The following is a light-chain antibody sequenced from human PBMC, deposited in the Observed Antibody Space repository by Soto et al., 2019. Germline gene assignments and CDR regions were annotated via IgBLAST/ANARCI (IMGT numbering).Light chain of an antibody. V-gene: IGKV3-15*01. J-gene: IGKJ4*01. CDR2: NTF. Sequence: EIVMTQSPATLSVFPGERATLSCRASQSVSSNLVWYQQKPGQAPKLLIYNTFTRATGIPVRFSGSGSGTEFTLTISSLQSEDLAVYYCQQYNNWPPLTFGGGTKVEIK. CDR3: QQYNNWPPLT. CDR1: QSVSSN.